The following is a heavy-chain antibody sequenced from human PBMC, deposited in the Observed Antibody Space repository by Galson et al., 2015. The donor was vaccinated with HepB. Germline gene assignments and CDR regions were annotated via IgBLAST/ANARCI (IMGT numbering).Heavy chain of an antibody. J-gene: IGHJ3*02. Sequence: PALVKPTQTLTLTCTFSGFSLSTSGVGVGWIRQPPGKALEWLALIYWNDDKRYSPSLKSRLTITKDTSKNQVVLTMTNMDPVDTATYYCAHNGPSYCSSTSCYTWGAFDIWGQGTMVTVSS. CDR1: GFSLSTSGVG. CDR3: AHNGPSYCSSTSCYTWGAFDI. V-gene: IGHV2-5*01. CDR2: IYWNDDK. D-gene: IGHD2-2*02.